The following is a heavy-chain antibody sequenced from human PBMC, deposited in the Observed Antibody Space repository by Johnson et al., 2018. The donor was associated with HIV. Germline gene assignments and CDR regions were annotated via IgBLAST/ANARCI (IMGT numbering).Heavy chain of an antibody. CDR2: ISGSGGST. CDR1: GFTVSSNY. J-gene: IGHJ3*02. V-gene: IGHV3-11*04. Sequence: QVQLVESGGGLVQPGGSLRLSCAASGFTVSSNYMSWVRQAPGKGLEWVSAISGSGGSTYYADSVKGRFTISRDNAKNSLYLQMNNLRAEDTAVYYCARGWEYCSSTSCPTPDAFDIWGQGTMVTVSS. CDR3: ARGWEYCSSTSCPTPDAFDI. D-gene: IGHD2-2*01.